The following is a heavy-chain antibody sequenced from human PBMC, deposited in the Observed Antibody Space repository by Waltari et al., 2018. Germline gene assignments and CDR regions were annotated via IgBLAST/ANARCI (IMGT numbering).Heavy chain of an antibody. Sequence: EVQLVESGGGLVKLGGSRRLYCAASAFSFSIYPMSWVTQAPGKGLEWVAFISVNSEYIFYADSVRGRFTISRDNAKNSLYLQMNSLTAEDTAVYYCASLASIWGQGTLVTVSS. J-gene: IGHJ4*02. CDR1: AFSFSIYP. CDR3: ASLASI. D-gene: IGHD3-3*02. CDR2: ISVNSEYI. V-gene: IGHV3-21*02.